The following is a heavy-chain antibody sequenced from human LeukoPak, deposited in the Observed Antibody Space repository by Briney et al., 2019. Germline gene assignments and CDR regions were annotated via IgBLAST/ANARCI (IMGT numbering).Heavy chain of an antibody. J-gene: IGHJ3*02. Sequence: ASVKVSCKASGYTFTGYYMRWVRQAPGQGLEWMGWINPNSGGTNYAQKFQGGVTMTRDTSISTAYMELSRLRSDDTAVYYCATGTYYYDSNSAFDIWGQGTMVTVSS. V-gene: IGHV1-2*02. CDR1: GYTFTGYY. CDR3: ATGTYYYDSNSAFDI. CDR2: INPNSGGT. D-gene: IGHD3-22*01.